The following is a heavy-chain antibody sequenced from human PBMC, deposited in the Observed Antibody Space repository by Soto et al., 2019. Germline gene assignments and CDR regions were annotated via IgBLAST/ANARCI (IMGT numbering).Heavy chain of an antibody. CDR1: GFTFSSYA. Sequence: EVQLLESGGGLVQPGGSLRLSCAASGFTFSSYAMSWVRQAPGKGLEWVSAISGSGGSTYYADSVKGRFTISRDNSKNTRYRQMNSLRAEDTAVYYCAKSCSGWYDAFDIWGQGTMVTVSS. D-gene: IGHD6-19*01. J-gene: IGHJ3*02. CDR3: AKSCSGWYDAFDI. CDR2: ISGSGGST. V-gene: IGHV3-23*01.